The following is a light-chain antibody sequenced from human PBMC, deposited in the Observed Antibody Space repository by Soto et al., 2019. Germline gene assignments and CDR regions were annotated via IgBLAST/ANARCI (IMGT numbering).Light chain of an antibody. J-gene: IGLJ2*01. CDR1: SSDVGSYNL. CDR2: EGS. V-gene: IGLV2-23*03. Sequence: QSALTQPASVSGSPGQSITISCTGTSSDVGSYNLVSWYQQHPGKAPKLMIYEGSKRPSGVSNRFSGSKSGNTASLTISGLQAEDAADYYCCSYAGSSTFDVVFGGGTKLTVL. CDR3: CSYAGSSTFDVV.